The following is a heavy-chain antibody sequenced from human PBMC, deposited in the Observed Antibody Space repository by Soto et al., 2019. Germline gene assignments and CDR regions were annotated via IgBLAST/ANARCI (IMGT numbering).Heavy chain of an antibody. CDR2: ISGSGGST. D-gene: IGHD4-17*01. V-gene: IGHV3-23*01. Sequence: EVQLLESGGGLVQPGGSLRLSCAASGFTFSSYAMSWVRQAPGKGLEWVSAISGSGGSTYYADSVKGRFTISRDNSKNTLYLQMNSLRAEDTAVYYCAKDRGDYGDHEAYFQHWGQGTLVTVSS. J-gene: IGHJ1*01. CDR1: GFTFSSYA. CDR3: AKDRGDYGDHEAYFQH.